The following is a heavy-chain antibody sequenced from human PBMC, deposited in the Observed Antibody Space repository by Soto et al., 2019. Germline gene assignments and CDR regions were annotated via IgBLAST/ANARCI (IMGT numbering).Heavy chain of an antibody. CDR2: IFYSGST. Sequence: SETLSLTCTVSGGSISNYYWSWIRQPPGRGLEWIGHIFYSGSTNYNPALKRRVTISVDTSKSQFSLKLNSVTAADKAVYYCAKDSGYNYGYFRWFDPWGQGTLVT. CDR3: AKDSGYNYGYFRWFDP. D-gene: IGHD5-18*01. V-gene: IGHV4-59*01. CDR1: GGSISNYY. J-gene: IGHJ5*02.